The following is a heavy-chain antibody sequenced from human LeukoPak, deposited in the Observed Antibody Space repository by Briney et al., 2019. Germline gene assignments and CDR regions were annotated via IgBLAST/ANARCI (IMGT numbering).Heavy chain of an antibody. CDR1: GGSISSSSYY. D-gene: IGHD2-2*01. V-gene: IGHV4-39*02. CDR3: AREGYCSSTSCYASNWFDP. Sequence: SETLSLTCTVSGGSISSSSYYWGWIRQPPGKGLEWIGSIYYSGSTYYNPSLKSRVTISVDTSKNQFSLKLSSVTAADTAVYYCAREGYCSSTSCYASNWFDPWGQGTLVTVSS. CDR2: IYYSGST. J-gene: IGHJ5*02.